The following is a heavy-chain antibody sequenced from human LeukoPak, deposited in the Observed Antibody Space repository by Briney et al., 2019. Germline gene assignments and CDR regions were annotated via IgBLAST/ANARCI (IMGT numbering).Heavy chain of an antibody. D-gene: IGHD3-10*01. CDR1: GYTFTGYY. Sequence: GASVKVSCKASGYTFTGYYMHWVRQAPGQGLEWMGWINPNSGGTNYAQKFQGWVTMTRDTSISTAYVELSRLRSDDTAVYYCARDQSGLVRGVMNYWGQGTLVTVSS. V-gene: IGHV1-2*04. J-gene: IGHJ4*02. CDR3: ARDQSGLVRGVMNY. CDR2: INPNSGGT.